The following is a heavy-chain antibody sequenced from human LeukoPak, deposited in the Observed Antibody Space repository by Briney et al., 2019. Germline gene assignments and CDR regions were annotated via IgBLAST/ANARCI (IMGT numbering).Heavy chain of an antibody. Sequence: GRSLRLSCAASGFTLSSYRMQWVRQAPGRGLEWEAVISCDGNNKHYALPVKGRLPIPRDNSKSTLELQMNSLRAEGTAVQYCAKEPAGILLMVVWGKGTTVTVSS. CDR1: GFTLSSYR. V-gene: IGHV3-30*18. J-gene: IGHJ6*04. D-gene: IGHD2-2*01. CDR3: AKEPAGILLMVV. CDR2: ISCDGNNK.